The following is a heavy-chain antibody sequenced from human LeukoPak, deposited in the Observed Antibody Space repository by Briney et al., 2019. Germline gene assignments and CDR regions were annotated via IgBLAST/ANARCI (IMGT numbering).Heavy chain of an antibody. V-gene: IGHV1-18*01. J-gene: IGHJ6*03. CDR2: ISAYNCNT. CDR1: NYTFTDYG. Sequence: ASVKVSCKASNYTFTDYGISWVRQAPGQGLDWMGWISAYNCNTKYAQKVQGRVTMTTDPSTSTAYMDLRRLRSDDTAVYYCARGHILYYYRYMDVWGKGTTVTVSS. CDR3: ARGHILYYYRYMDV.